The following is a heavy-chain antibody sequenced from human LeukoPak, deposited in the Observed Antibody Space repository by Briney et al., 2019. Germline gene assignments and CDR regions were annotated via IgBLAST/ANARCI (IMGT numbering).Heavy chain of an antibody. J-gene: IGHJ3*02. CDR2: MKRDGSEI. Sequence: GGSLRLSCSASGFTFSTYWMSWVRQAPGKGLEWVANMKRDGSEIYYVDSVKGRFTISRDNAKNSLFLQMNSLRAEDTAVYYCARDRAGSGHDAFDIWGQGTMVTVSS. D-gene: IGHD5-12*01. CDR3: ARDRAGSGHDAFDI. CDR1: GFTFSTYW. V-gene: IGHV3-7*01.